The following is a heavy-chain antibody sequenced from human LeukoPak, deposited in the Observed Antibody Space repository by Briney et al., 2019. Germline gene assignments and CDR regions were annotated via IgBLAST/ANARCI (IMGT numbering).Heavy chain of an antibody. CDR3: ARAISGSYSHAFDI. V-gene: IGHV4-59*01. D-gene: IGHD1-26*01. CDR1: GGSISSYY. J-gene: IGHJ3*02. CDR2: IYYSGST. Sequence: SETLSLTCTVSGGSISSYYWSWIRQPPGKGLEWIGYIYYSGSTNYNPSLKSRVTISVDTSKNQFSLKLSSVTAADTAVYYCARAISGSYSHAFDIWGQGTMVTVSS.